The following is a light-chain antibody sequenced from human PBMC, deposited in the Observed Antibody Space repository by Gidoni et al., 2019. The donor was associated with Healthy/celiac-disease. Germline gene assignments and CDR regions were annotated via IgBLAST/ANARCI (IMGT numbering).Light chain of an antibody. CDR3: QKYNSAPRVT. J-gene: IGKJ4*01. Sequence: DIPMTQSPSSLSASVGDRVTITCRASQGISNYLAWYQQKPGKVPKLLIYAASTLQSGVPSRFSGSGSGTDFTLTISSLQPEDVATYYCQKYNSAPRVTFXGXTKVEIK. CDR2: AAS. V-gene: IGKV1-27*01. CDR1: QGISNY.